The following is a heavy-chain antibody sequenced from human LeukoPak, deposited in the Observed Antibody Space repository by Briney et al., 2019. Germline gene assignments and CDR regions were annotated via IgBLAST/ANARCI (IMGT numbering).Heavy chain of an antibody. CDR2: ISSSSSTI. D-gene: IGHD2/OR15-2a*01. V-gene: IGHV3-48*04. Sequence: GGSLRLSCAASGFTFSSYSMNWVRQAPGKGLEWVSYISSSSSTIYYADSVKGRFTISRDNAKNSLYLQMNSLGAEDTAVYYCARDLEIVDDWGQGTLVTVSS. CDR3: ARDLEIVDD. CDR1: GFTFSSYS. J-gene: IGHJ4*02.